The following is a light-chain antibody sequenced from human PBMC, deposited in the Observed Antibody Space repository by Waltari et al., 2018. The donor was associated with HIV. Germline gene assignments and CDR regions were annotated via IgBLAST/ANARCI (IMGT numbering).Light chain of an antibody. Sequence: QSALTQPASVSGSPGQSITISCTGTSSDVGRYNLVSWYQQHPGNAPTLAIYEVSKRQSGVSIRVSGSKWGNTVSLTISGLQAEDEADYYCCSDAGSSTLVFGGGTKLTVL. J-gene: IGLJ2*01. CDR2: EVS. V-gene: IGLV2-23*02. CDR1: SSDVGRYNL. CDR3: CSDAGSSTLV.